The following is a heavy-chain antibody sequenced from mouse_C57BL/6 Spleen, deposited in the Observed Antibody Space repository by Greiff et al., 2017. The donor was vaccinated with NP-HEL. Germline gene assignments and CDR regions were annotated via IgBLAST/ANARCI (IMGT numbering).Heavy chain of an antibody. CDR1: GFTFSSYA. Sequence: EVHLVESGGGLVKPGGSLKLSCAASGFTFSSYAMSWVRQTPEKRLEWVATISDGGSYTYYPDNVKGRFTISRDNAKNNLYLQMSHLKSEDTAMYYCAREMVTTRDFDYWGQGTTLTVSS. V-gene: IGHV5-4*01. D-gene: IGHD2-1*01. CDR3: AREMVTTRDFDY. J-gene: IGHJ2*01. CDR2: ISDGGSYT.